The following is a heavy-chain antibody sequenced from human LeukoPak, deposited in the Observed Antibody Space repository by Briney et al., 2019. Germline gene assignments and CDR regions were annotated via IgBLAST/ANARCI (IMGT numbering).Heavy chain of an antibody. J-gene: IGHJ4*02. CDR1: GYTFTSYG. Sequence: ASVKVSCKASGYTFTSYGISWVRQAPGQGLEWMGWISAYNGNTNYAQKLQGRVTMTTDTSTSTAYMELRSLRSDDTAVYYCARDGVAAAAGTPFDYWGQGTLVTVSS. V-gene: IGHV1-18*01. CDR2: ISAYNGNT. D-gene: IGHD6-13*01. CDR3: ARDGVAAAAGTPFDY.